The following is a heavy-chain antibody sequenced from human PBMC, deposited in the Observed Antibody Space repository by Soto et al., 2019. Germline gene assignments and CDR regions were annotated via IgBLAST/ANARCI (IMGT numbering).Heavy chain of an antibody. J-gene: IGHJ6*02. Sequence: QVQLVQSGAEVKKPGSSVKVSCKASGGTFSSYAISWVRQAPGQGLEWMGGIIPIFGTANYAQKFQGRVTITADESTSTAYMELSSLRSEDTAVYYCAGGGNDQLLPRGYYYYGMDVWGQGTTVTVSS. CDR2: IIPIFGTA. V-gene: IGHV1-69*01. D-gene: IGHD2-2*01. CDR1: GGTFSSYA. CDR3: AGGGNDQLLPRGYYYYGMDV.